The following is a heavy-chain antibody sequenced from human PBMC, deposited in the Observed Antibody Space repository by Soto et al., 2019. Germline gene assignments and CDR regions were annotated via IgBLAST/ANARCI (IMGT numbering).Heavy chain of an antibody. CDR2: ISWNSGSI. D-gene: IGHD3-9*01. Sequence: GGSLRLSCAASGFTFDDYAMHWVRQAPGKGLEWVSGISWNSGSIGYADSVKGRFTISRDNAKNSLYLQMNSLRAEDTALYYCAKDKQVGLVIPIFDYWGQGTLVTVSS. CDR1: GFTFDDYA. V-gene: IGHV3-9*01. CDR3: AKDKQVGLVIPIFDY. J-gene: IGHJ4*02.